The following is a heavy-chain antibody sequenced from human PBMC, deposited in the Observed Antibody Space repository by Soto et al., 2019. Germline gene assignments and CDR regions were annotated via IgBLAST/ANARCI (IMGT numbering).Heavy chain of an antibody. CDR3: AILTKPTAVTTAFRGGYGLDV. CDR1: GGSVSSGNYF. V-gene: IGHV4-61*01. D-gene: IGHD4-17*01. CDR2: IHSSGST. Sequence: PSETLSLTCTVSGGSVSSGNYFWSWIRQPPGKGLEWIGYIHSSGSTNYNPFLKSRVTISVDTSRNQFSLKLTSVTAADTAVYYCAILTKPTAVTTAFRGGYGLDVWGQGITVTVSS. J-gene: IGHJ6*02.